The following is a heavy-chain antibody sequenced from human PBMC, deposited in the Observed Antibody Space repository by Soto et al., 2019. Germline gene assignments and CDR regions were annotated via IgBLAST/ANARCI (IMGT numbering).Heavy chain of an antibody. V-gene: IGHV1-8*01. CDR3: ARQTPGAYYDFWSGYYSSGYYYYMDV. Sequence: ASVKVSCKASGYTFTSYDINWVRQATGQGLEWMGWMNPNSGNTGYAQKFQGRVTMTRNTSISTAYMELSSLRSEDTAVYYCARQTPGAYYDFWSGYYSSGYYYYMDVWGKGTTVTVSS. J-gene: IGHJ6*03. CDR1: GYTFTSYD. CDR2: MNPNSGNT. D-gene: IGHD3-3*01.